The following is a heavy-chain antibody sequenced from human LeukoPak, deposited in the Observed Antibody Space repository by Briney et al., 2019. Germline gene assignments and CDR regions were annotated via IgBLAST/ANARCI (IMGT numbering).Heavy chain of an antibody. CDR1: GFLFSGHY. V-gene: IGHV3-7*01. CDR3: ARDPNYYDSSTR. D-gene: IGHD3-22*01. Sequence: PGGSLRLSCAASGFLFSGHYMNWVRQAPGKGLEWVANIDQHGTEKQYVESVKGRFTISRDNAKNSLYLQMNSLRAEDTAVYYCARDPNYYDSSTRWGQGTLVTVSS. J-gene: IGHJ4*02. CDR2: IDQHGTEK.